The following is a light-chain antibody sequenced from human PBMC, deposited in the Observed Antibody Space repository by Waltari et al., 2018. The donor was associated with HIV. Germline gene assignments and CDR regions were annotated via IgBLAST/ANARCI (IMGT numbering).Light chain of an antibody. CDR1: SSDIRSYNY. Sequence: QSALTQPASVSGSPGQSITISCTGTSSDIRSYNYVSWYQQHPGKAPKLVSYEVSKRPSGFSNRFSGSKSGNTASLTISGLQAEDEADYYCSSYISNITWVFGGGTKVTVL. J-gene: IGLJ2*01. CDR2: EVS. CDR3: SSYISNITWV. V-gene: IGLV2-14*01.